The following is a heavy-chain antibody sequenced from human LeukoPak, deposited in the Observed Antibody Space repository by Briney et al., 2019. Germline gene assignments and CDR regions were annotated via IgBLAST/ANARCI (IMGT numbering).Heavy chain of an antibody. CDR2: ISNDGNNK. CDR3: ARSGPVTAAAAHFDY. V-gene: IGHV3-30*03. Sequence: GGSLRLSCAASGFPFSSYGMHWVRQAPGKGLEWVAAISNDGNNKFYADSVKGRFTISRDNPKNTMNLQMNSLRAEDTAVYYCARSGPVTAAAAHFDYWGQGTLVTVSS. D-gene: IGHD6-13*01. CDR1: GFPFSSYG. J-gene: IGHJ4*02.